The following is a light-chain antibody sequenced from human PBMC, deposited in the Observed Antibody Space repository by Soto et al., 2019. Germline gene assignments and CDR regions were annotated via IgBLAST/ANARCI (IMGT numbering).Light chain of an antibody. CDR2: GAS. J-gene: IGKJ5*01. CDR3: QQSNDWPLRS. CDR1: QSVSIN. Sequence: EIVMTQSPATLSVSPGERATLSCRASQSVSINLAWYQQKPGQAPRLLIYGASTRATDIPARFSGSGSGTDFTLTISSLQSEDFAVYYCQQSNDWPLRSFGGGTRLEIK. V-gene: IGKV3-15*01.